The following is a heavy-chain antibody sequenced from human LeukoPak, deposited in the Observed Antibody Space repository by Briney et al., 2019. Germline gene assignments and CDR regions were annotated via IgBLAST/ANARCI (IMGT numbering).Heavy chain of an antibody. V-gene: IGHV3-23*01. CDR3: AKAPVTSCRGAFCYPFDY. D-gene: IGHD2-15*01. Sequence: GGSLRLSCAASGFTLSSYEMNWVRQAPGKGLEWVSAMSSSDDGRYYAASVRGRFTISRDTSRSTLYLQMNSLRAEDAAVYYCAKAPVTSCRGAFCYPFDYWGQGTLVTVSS. CDR2: MSSSDDGR. CDR1: GFTLSSYE. J-gene: IGHJ4*02.